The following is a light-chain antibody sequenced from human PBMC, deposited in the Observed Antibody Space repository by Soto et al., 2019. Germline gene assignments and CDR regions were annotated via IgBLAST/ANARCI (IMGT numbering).Light chain of an antibody. J-gene: IGKJ4*01. CDR3: MQALQTPLT. CDR1: QSLLHSNGYNY. CDR2: LGS. Sequence: DIVMTQSPLSLPVTPGEPASISCRSSQSLLHSNGYNYLDWYLQKPGQSPQLLIYLGSNRASGVPDRFSGSASGTDFTLKISRVEAEDVGVYYCMQALQTPLTFGGGTKVEIK. V-gene: IGKV2-28*01.